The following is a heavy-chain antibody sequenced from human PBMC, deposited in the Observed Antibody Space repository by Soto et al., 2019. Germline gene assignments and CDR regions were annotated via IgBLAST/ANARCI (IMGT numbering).Heavy chain of an antibody. CDR3: ARGRINDDIWGSYRALFDY. Sequence: QVQLVQSGAEVKKPGASVKVSCKASGYTFTSYDINWVRQATGQGLEWMGWMNPNSGNTGYAQKFQGSVTMTRNTSLSTAYMALSSVGSEDTAVYYCARGRINDDIWGSYRALFDYWGQGTLVTVSS. J-gene: IGHJ4*02. CDR2: MNPNSGNT. D-gene: IGHD3-16*02. CDR1: GYTFTSYD. V-gene: IGHV1-8*01.